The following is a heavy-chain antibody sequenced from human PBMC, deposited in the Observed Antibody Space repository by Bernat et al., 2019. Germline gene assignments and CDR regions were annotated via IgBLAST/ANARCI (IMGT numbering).Heavy chain of an antibody. CDR3: AKDQSHYYYYGMDV. J-gene: IGHJ6*02. CDR1: GFTFSSYA. Sequence: EVQLLESGGGLVQPGGSLRLSCAASGFTFSSYAMSWVRQAPGKGLEWVSAISGSGGSTYYADSVKGRFTISRDNSKNTLYLQMNSLGAEDTAVYYCAKDQSHYYYYGMDVWGQGTTVTVSS. V-gene: IGHV3-23*01. CDR2: ISGSGGST.